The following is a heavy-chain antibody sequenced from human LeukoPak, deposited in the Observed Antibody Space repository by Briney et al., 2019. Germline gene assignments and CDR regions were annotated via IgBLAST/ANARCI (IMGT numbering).Heavy chain of an antibody. CDR3: ARGPRGNWNYPPWDY. V-gene: IGHV3-23*01. D-gene: IGHD1-7*01. CDR1: GFPLRNYA. J-gene: IGHJ4*02. Sequence: GGSLRLSCAASGFPLRNYAMSWVRQAPGKGLEWVSDNGSGGSTYYADSVKGRFTISRDNAKNSLYLQMNSLRAEDTAVYYCARGPRGNWNYPPWDYWGQGTLVTVSS. CDR2: NGSGGST.